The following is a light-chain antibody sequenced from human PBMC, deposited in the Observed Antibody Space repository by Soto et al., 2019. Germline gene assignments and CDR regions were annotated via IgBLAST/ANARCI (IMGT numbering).Light chain of an antibody. J-gene: IGKJ3*01. CDR2: GAS. V-gene: IGKV3-15*01. CDR1: QSVSRS. Sequence: EIVMTQSPATLSVSPGERVTLSCRASQSVSRSLAWYQQKPGQAPRLLIYGASARATGIPARFSGSGSGTEFTINISSLQSEGFAVYYWQQYNNWPPFTFGPGTKVDIK. CDR3: QQYNNWPPFT.